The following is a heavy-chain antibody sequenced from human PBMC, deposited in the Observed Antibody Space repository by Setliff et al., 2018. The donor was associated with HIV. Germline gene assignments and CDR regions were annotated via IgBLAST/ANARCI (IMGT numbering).Heavy chain of an antibody. CDR3: TRDPTPKELWVFSGYYSDY. CDR1: GFTFSSYW. V-gene: IGHV3-74*03. J-gene: IGHJ4*02. CDR2: ISSDATRR. D-gene: IGHD2-15*01. Sequence: PGGSLRLSCAASGFTFSSYWMHWVRQAPGQGLVWVSRISSDATRRTYADSLKGRFTISRDNSKNMLYLQMNSLSAGDTAVYYCTRDPTPKELWVFSGYYSDYWGQGTLVTVSS.